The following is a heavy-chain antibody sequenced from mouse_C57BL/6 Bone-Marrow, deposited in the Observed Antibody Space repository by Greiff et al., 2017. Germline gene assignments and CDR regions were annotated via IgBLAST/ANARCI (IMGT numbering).Heavy chain of an antibody. CDR3: ARGGLGDY. V-gene: IGHV1-64*01. D-gene: IGHD4-1*01. CDR1: GYTFTSYW. J-gene: IGHJ4*01. Sequence: QVQLKQSGAELVKPGASVKLSCKASGYTFTSYWMHWVKQSPGQGLEWIGMIHPNSGSTNYNEKFKGKATLTVAKSSSTAYMQLRSLTSEDSAVYYCARGGLGDYWGQGTSVTVSS. CDR2: IHPNSGST.